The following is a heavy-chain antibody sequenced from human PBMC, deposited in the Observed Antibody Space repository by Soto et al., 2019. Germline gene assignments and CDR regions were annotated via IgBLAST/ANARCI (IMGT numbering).Heavy chain of an antibody. V-gene: IGHV1-69*13. Sequence: ASVKVSCKASGGTFSSYAIRWVRQAPGQGLEWMGGIIPIFGTANYAQRFQGRVTITADESTSTAYMELSSLRSEDTAVYYCARVKEGFGESPYYYYGMDVWGQVTTVTVSS. D-gene: IGHD3-10*01. J-gene: IGHJ6*02. CDR3: ARVKEGFGESPYYYYGMDV. CDR2: IIPIFGTA. CDR1: GGTFSSYA.